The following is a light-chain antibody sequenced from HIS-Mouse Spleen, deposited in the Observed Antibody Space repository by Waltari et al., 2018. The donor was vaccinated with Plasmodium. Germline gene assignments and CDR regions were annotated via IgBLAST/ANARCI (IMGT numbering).Light chain of an antibody. Sequence: IQMTQSPSTLSASVGDSVTITCRSSQSISSRLAWYQQKPGKSPKLLIYKASSLESGVPSRFSGSGSGTEFTLTISSLQPDDFATYYCQQYNSYSWTFGQGTKVEIK. CDR3: QQYNSYSWT. V-gene: IGKV1-5*03. J-gene: IGKJ1*01. CDR2: KAS. CDR1: QSISSR.